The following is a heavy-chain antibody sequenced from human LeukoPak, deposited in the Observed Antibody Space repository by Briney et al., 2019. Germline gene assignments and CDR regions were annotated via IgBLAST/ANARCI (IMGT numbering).Heavy chain of an antibody. CDR3: AKTLPKPHAFDI. CDR2: IYSGGST. Sequence: GGSLRLSCAASGFIVSSDYMSWVRQAPGKGLEWVSIIYSGGSTYYADSVKGRFTISRDNSKNTLYLQMNSLRAEDTAVYYCAKTLPKPHAFDIWGQGTMVTVSS. CDR1: GFIVSSDY. V-gene: IGHV3-53*01. D-gene: IGHD4-23*01. J-gene: IGHJ3*02.